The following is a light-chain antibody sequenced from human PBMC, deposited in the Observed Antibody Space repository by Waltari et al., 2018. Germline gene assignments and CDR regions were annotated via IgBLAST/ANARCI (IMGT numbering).Light chain of an antibody. Sequence: QPVLTHPPSLSASPAASATLPSTLSSALSVRSKNTSRSQQQPGSAPRLCLYYYSDSDKQLGPGVPNRVSGSKETSSNTAFLLIAGLQPEDEADYYCQVYDGSADVFGSGTKLTVL. V-gene: IGLV5-37*01. CDR3: QVYDGSADV. J-gene: IGLJ6*01. CDR1: SALSVRSKN. CDR2: YYSDSDK.